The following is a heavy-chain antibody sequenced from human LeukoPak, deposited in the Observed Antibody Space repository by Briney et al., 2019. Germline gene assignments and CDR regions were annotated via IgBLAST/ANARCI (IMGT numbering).Heavy chain of an antibody. V-gene: IGHV1-69*04. CDR1: GGTFSSYA. CDR2: TIPILGIA. J-gene: IGHJ5*02. D-gene: IGHD3-22*01. CDR3: ARIPENLFKTMSQNWFDP. Sequence: SVKVSCKASGGTFSSYAISWVRQAPGQGLEWMGRTIPILGIANYAQKFQGRVTITADKSTSTAYMELSSLRSEDTAVYYCARIPENLFKTMSQNWFDPWGQGTLVTVSS.